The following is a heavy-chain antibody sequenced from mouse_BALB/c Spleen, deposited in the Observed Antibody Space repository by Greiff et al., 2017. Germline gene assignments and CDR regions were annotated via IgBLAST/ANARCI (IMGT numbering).Heavy chain of an antibody. V-gene: IGHV1-7*01. Sequence: VQLQQSGAELAKPGASVKMSCKASGYTFTSYWMHWVKQRPGQGLEWIGYINPSTGYTEYNQKFKDKATLTADKSSSTAYMQLSSLTSEDSAVYYCARSDSSGFAYWGQGTLVTVSA. CDR3: ARSDSSGFAY. CDR2: INPSTGYT. CDR1: GYTFTSYW. J-gene: IGHJ3*01.